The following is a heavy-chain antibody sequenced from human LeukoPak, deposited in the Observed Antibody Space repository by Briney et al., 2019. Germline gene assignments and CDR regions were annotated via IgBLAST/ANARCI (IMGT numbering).Heavy chain of an antibody. CDR1: GFTFSSYW. CDR2: ISGSGGST. D-gene: IGHD1-26*01. Sequence: GGSLRLSCAASGFTFSSYWMTWVRQAPGKGLEWVLGISGSGGSTYYADSVKGRFTISRDNSKNTLYLQMTSLRAEDTAVYYCAKSNSGSSLYYFDYWGQGTLVTVSS. V-gene: IGHV3-23*01. CDR3: AKSNSGSSLYYFDY. J-gene: IGHJ4*02.